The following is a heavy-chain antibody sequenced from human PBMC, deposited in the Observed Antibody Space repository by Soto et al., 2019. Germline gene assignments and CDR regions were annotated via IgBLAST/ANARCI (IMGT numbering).Heavy chain of an antibody. CDR2: INHSGRT. CDR3: ARGRKCYDFWSGYSHPRYYFNY. D-gene: IGHD3-3*01. V-gene: IGHV4-34*01. J-gene: IGHJ4*02. Sequence: SETLSLTCAVYGGSFSGYCWSWIRQPPGKGLEWIGEINHSGRTNYNPSLKSRVTISVDTSKSQFSLKLSSVTAADTAVYYCARGRKCYDFWSGYSHPRYYFNYWGQGTLVTVSS. CDR1: GGSFSGYC.